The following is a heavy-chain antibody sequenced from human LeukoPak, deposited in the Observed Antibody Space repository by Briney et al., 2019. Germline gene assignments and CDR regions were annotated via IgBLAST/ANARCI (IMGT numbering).Heavy chain of an antibody. CDR3: ARPGFGEAFDY. Sequence: ASVKVSCKTSGYTFTSYGLTWVRQAPGQGLEWVGWLSPYSGNTNYAQKVQDRVTMTTDTSTSTAYMELSRLISDDTAVYYCARPGFGEAFDYWGQGTLVTVSS. J-gene: IGHJ4*02. CDR1: GYTFTSYG. D-gene: IGHD3-10*01. CDR2: LSPYSGNT. V-gene: IGHV1-18*01.